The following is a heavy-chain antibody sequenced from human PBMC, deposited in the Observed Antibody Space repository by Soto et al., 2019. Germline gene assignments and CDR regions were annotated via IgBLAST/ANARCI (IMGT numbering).Heavy chain of an antibody. J-gene: IGHJ4*02. D-gene: IGHD3-16*02. Sequence: EVQLVESGGGLVQPGGSLRLSCAASGFTFSSYSMNWVRQAPGKGLEWVSYISSSSSTIYYADSVKGRFTISRDNAKNSLYLQMNSLRAEDTAVYYCARAAIGGSYRYTDYFDYWGQGTLVTVSS. V-gene: IGHV3-48*01. CDR1: GFTFSSYS. CDR3: ARAAIGGSYRYTDYFDY. CDR2: ISSSSSTI.